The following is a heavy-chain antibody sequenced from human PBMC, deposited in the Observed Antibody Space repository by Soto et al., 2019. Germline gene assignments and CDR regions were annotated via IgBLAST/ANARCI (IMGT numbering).Heavy chain of an antibody. CDR1: GYTFTSYG. Sequence: QVELVQSGAELKKPGASVKVSCEASGYTFTSYGVSWVRQAPGQGLEWMGWISVYSGNTNYARKLQGRVTMTRDIYTRAVYMELRSLTSDDTAVYYSARDSWGLAVPDYHYDDMDVWGQGTTVTVSS. D-gene: IGHD6-19*01. J-gene: IGHJ6*02. CDR2: ISVYSGNT. CDR3: ARDSWGLAVPDYHYDDMDV. V-gene: IGHV1-18*04.